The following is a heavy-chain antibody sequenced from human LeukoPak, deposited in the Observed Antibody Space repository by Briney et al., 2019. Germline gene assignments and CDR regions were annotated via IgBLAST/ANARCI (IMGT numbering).Heavy chain of an antibody. CDR3: ARVLAVFGVVIPRYYFDY. J-gene: IGHJ4*02. CDR2: IYYSGST. Sequence: SETLSLTCTVSGGSISGSSYYWGWIRQPPGKGLEWIGYIYYSGSTYYNPSLKSRVTISVDTSKNQFSLKLSSVTAADTAVYYCARVLAVFGVVIPRYYFDYWGQGTLVTVSS. CDR1: GGSISGSSYY. V-gene: IGHV4-30-4*08. D-gene: IGHD3-3*01.